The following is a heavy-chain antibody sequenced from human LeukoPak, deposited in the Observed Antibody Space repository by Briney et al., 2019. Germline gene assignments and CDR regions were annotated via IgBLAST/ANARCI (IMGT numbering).Heavy chain of an antibody. J-gene: IGHJ6*02. CDR1: GGSISSYY. Sequence: KPSETLSLTCTVSGGSISSYYWSWIRQPAGKGLEWIGRIHTSGSTNYNPSLKSRVTMSVDTSKNQFSLKLSSVTAADTAVYYCASERGYSGYGKSSYYYYGMDVWGQGTTVTVSS. V-gene: IGHV4-4*07. CDR2: IHTSGST. D-gene: IGHD5-12*01. CDR3: ASERGYSGYGKSSYYYYGMDV.